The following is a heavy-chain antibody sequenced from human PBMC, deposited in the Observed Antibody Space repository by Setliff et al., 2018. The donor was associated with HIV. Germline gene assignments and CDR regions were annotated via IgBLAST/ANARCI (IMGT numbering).Heavy chain of an antibody. CDR1: GGSFSGYY. D-gene: IGHD2-2*01. Sequence: SETLSLTCAVYGGSFSGYYWSWIRQPPGKGLEWIGEINHSGNTNYNPSLKSRVTISVDTSKNQFTLNLNSVTAADTAVYYCATHCTSTSCYSAGLDYWGQGTLVPSPQ. CDR2: INHSGNT. J-gene: IGHJ4*02. V-gene: IGHV4-34*01. CDR3: ATHCTSTSCYSAGLDY.